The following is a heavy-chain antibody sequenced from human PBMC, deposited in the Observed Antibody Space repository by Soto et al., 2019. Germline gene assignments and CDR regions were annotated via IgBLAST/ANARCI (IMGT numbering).Heavy chain of an antibody. J-gene: IGHJ4*02. D-gene: IGHD5-18*01. CDR2: IIPVLSKV. CDR3: ARVFGGYTYGPIDS. CDR1: GLTFSSYA. V-gene: IGHV1-69*11. Sequence: QVQLVQSGAEVKKPGSSVKVSCKTSGLTFSSYAVSWVRQAPGQGLEWMGGIIPVLSKVDYAQKFQGRVRISADESTSTVYMDLSSLRSEDTAVYYCARVFGGYTYGPIDSWGQGTLVIVSS.